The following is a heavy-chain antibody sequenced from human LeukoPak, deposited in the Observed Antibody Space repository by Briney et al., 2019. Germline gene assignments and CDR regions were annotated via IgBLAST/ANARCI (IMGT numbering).Heavy chain of an antibody. CDR3: AKDANPVPDSNFYYYMDV. V-gene: IGHV3-30*04. CDR1: GFTFSSYA. Sequence: PGGSLRLSCAASGFTFSSYAMHWVRQAPGKGLEWVAVISYDGSNKYYADSVKGRFTISRDNSKNTLYLLMDSLRPADTAVYYCAKDANPVPDSNFYYYMDVWGKGTTVTVSS. J-gene: IGHJ6*03. D-gene: IGHD1-14*01. CDR2: ISYDGSNK.